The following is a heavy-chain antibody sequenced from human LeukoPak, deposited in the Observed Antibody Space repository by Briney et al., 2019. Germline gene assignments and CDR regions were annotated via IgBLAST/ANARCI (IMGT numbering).Heavy chain of an antibody. J-gene: IGHJ4*02. V-gene: IGHV3-21*01. CDR1: GFTFSSYS. CDR2: ISSSSSYI. Sequence: GGSLRLSCAASGFTFSSYSMNWVRQAPGEGLEWVSSISSSSSYIYYADSVKGRFTISRDNAKNSLYLKMNSLRAEDTAVYYCARSDSSGYYHFDYWGQGTLVTVSS. CDR3: ARSDSSGYYHFDY. D-gene: IGHD3-22*01.